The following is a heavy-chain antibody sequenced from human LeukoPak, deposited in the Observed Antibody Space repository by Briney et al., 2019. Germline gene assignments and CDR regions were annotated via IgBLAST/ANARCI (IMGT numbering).Heavy chain of an antibody. D-gene: IGHD1-1*01. CDR2: IRYDGTNK. J-gene: IGHJ4*02. Sequence: GGYLRLSCAASGFTFSTYGMHWVRQAPGKGLEWVAFIRYDGTNKYYADSVKGRFTISRDNSKNTLYLQMNSLRGEDTAVYFWSKKKDPWKSPGPSGFDYWGQGTLVTVSS. CDR3: SKKKDPWKSPGPSGFDY. CDR1: GFTFSTYG. V-gene: IGHV3-30*02.